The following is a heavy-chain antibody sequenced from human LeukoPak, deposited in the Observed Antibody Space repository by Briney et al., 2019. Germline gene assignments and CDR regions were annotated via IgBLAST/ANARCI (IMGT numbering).Heavy chain of an antibody. CDR3: AKGSLAVAGIDY. CDR2: ISIAGGST. CDR1: GFTFSTYW. D-gene: IGHD6-19*01. V-gene: IGHV3-23*01. Sequence: GGSLRLSCAASGFTFSTYWMHWVRQAPGKGLEWVSSISIAGGSTYHADSVKGRFTISRDNSKNTLYLQMNSLRAEDTAVYYCAKGSLAVAGIDYWGQGTLVTVSS. J-gene: IGHJ4*02.